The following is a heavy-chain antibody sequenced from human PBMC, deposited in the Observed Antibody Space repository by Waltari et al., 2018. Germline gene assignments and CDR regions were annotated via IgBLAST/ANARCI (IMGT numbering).Heavy chain of an antibody. D-gene: IGHD6-13*01. CDR1: GGTFSSYT. CDR3: ASVVAAAGTDYYYYGMDV. Sequence: QVQLVQSGAEVKKPGSSVKVSCKASGGTFSSYTISWVRQAPGQGLEWMGRIIPILGIANYAQKFQGRVTITADKSTSTAYMELSSLRSEDTAVYYCASVVAAAGTDYYYYGMDVWGQGTTVTVSS. J-gene: IGHJ6*02. CDR2: IIPILGIA. V-gene: IGHV1-69*02.